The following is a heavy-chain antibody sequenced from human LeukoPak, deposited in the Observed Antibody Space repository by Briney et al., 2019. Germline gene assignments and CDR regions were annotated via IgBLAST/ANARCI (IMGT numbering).Heavy chain of an antibody. D-gene: IGHD5-18*01. CDR1: GGSISSSIHY. Sequence: NTSETLSLTCTVSGGSISSSIHYWNWIRQPPGKGLEWIGSVYYTGSTYYNPSLKSRVTLSLEPSKRQLSLRLSSVTAADTAVYYCARYGLLRLSEINGFDIWGQGTMVTVSS. CDR2: VYYTGST. V-gene: IGHV4-39*07. CDR3: ARYGLLRLSEINGFDI. J-gene: IGHJ3*02.